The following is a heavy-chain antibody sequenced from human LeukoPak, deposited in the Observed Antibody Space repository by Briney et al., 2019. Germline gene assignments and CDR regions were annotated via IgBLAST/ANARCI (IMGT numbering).Heavy chain of an antibody. D-gene: IGHD3-10*01. CDR2: VSGSGANT. CDR1: GFTFSNYA. V-gene: IGHV3-23*01. J-gene: IGHJ6*02. Sequence: GGSLRLSCAASGFTFSNYAINWARQAPGKGLEWVSAVSGSGANTYYADFVKGRFTISRDNSKDTLYLQMNRLRVEDTAVYFCARVLGGFPYYYGMDVWGQGTTVAVSS. CDR3: ARVLGGFPYYYGMDV.